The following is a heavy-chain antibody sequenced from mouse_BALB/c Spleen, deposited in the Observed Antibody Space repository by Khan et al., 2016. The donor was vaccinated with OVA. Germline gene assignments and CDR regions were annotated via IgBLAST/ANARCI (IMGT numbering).Heavy chain of an antibody. J-gene: IGHJ2*01. D-gene: IGHD1-1*01. CDR2: ISYSGNT. Sequence: EVQLQESGPGLVKPSQSLSLTCTVTGYSITTDYAWNWIRQFPGNKLEWMGFISYSGNTKYNPSLKSRISITRDTSKNQFFLLLKSVTTEDTARYYCARVYGGDFDYWGQGTTLTVSS. CDR1: GYSITTDYA. CDR3: ARVYGGDFDY. V-gene: IGHV3-2*02.